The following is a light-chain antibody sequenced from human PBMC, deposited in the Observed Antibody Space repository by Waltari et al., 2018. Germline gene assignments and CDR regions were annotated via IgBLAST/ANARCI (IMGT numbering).Light chain of an antibody. CDR2: YDS. V-gene: IGLV3-21*04. CDR1: NIESKS. J-gene: IGLJ1*01. CDR3: QVWDANTDPGV. Sequence: SYVLTQPPSVSVAPGKTASITCWGNNIESKSVHWYQQKPGQAPMLVISYDSDRPSGIPERFSGSNSGNTATLTISRVEAGDEADYYCQVWDANTDPGVFGTGTEVTVL.